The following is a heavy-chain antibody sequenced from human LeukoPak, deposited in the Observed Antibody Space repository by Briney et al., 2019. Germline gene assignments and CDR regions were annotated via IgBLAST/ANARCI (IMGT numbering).Heavy chain of an antibody. V-gene: IGHV1-69*01. CDR1: GGTFSSYA. CDR2: IIPIFGTA. J-gene: IGHJ4*02. D-gene: IGHD1-26*01. CDR3: ARGGIVGATIDY. Sequence: GSSVKISCXASGGTFSSYAISWVRRAPGQGLEWMGGIIPIFGTANYAQKFQGRVTITADESTSTAYMELSSLRSEDTAVYSCARGGIVGATIDYWGQGTLVTVSS.